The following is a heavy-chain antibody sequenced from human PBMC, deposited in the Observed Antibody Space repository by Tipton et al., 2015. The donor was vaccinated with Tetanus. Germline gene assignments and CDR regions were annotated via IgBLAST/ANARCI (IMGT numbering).Heavy chain of an antibody. CDR2: ILGDDSST. CDR1: GFMFTRYP. CDR3: ARDRDGGWSVDY. D-gene: IGHD6-19*01. Sequence: SLRFSCAASGFMFTRYPMHWVRQAPGKGLEYVATILGDDSSTLYASSMKGRFTITRDNSKNTVYLQMDSLRGEDMAVYYCARDRDGGWSVDYWGQGTLVTVSS. J-gene: IGHJ4*02. V-gene: IGHV3-64*01.